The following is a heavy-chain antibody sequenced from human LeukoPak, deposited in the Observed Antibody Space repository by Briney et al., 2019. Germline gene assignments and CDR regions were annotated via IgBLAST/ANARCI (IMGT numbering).Heavy chain of an antibody. CDR2: IKQDGSEK. J-gene: IGHJ4*02. V-gene: IGHV3-7*04. D-gene: IGHD4-17*01. Sequence: GGSLRLSCAVSGFTFSSYWMSWVRQAPGKGLEWVANIKQDGSEKYYVDSVKGRFTISRDNAKNSLYLQMNSLRAEDTAVYYCARGYGEYRGEVFDNWGQGTLVTVSS. CDR3: ARGYGEYRGEVFDN. CDR1: GFTFSSYW.